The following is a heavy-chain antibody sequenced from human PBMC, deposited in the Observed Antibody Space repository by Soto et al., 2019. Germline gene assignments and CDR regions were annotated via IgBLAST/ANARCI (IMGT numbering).Heavy chain of an antibody. Sequence: QVQLFQSGAEVKKPGSSVKVSCRASGGTFSRYRFNWVRQAPGQGPEWMGRIIAMHGITNYAQKYWGRVAFTADRSTSTVFMELSSLTSDDTAVYYCARDVPPCNNVVCPFDPWGQGTLITVSS. CDR2: IIAMHGIT. D-gene: IGHD2-8*01. CDR3: ARDVPPCNNVVCPFDP. CDR1: GGTFSRYR. J-gene: IGHJ5*02. V-gene: IGHV1-69*04.